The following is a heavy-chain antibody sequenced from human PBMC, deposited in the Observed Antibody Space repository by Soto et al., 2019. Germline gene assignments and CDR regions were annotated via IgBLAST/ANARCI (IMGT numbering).Heavy chain of an antibody. CDR1: CGSISSYY. D-gene: IGHD3-22*01. V-gene: IGHV4-59*01. CDR3: ARVGDYYDSSGYYYSYYFDY. CDR2: IYYSGST. J-gene: IGHJ4*02. Sequence: SETLSLTCTVSCGSISSYYWSWIRQPPGKGLEWIGYIYYSGSTNYNPSLKSRVTISVDTSKNQFSLKLSSVTAADTAVYYCARVGDYYDSSGYYYSYYFDYWGQGTLVTVSS.